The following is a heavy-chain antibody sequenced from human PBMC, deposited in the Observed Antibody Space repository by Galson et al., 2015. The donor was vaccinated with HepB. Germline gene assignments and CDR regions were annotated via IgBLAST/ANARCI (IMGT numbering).Heavy chain of an antibody. V-gene: IGHV6-1*01. J-gene: IGHJ4*02. Sequence: CAISGDSVSSNSAAWNWIRQSPSRGLEWLGRTYYRSKWYNDYAVSVKSRITINPDTSKNQFSLQLNTETHYDTAVYYCAREWFGEFSWLGSWGQGTLVTVSS. CDR2: TYYRSKWYN. CDR1: GDSVSSNSAA. CDR3: AREWFGEFSWLGS. D-gene: IGHD3-10*01.